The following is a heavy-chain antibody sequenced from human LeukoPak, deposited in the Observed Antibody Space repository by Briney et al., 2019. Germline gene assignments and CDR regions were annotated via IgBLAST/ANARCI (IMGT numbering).Heavy chain of an antibody. V-gene: IGHV4-34*01. D-gene: IGHD3-22*01. CDR1: GGSFSGYY. CDR3: ARVPRDSSGSGFDY. J-gene: IGHJ4*02. CDR2: INHSGST. Sequence: KSSETLSLTCAVYGGSFSGYYWSWIRQPPGKGLEWIGEINHSGSTNYNPSLKSRVTISVDTSKNQFSLKLSSVTAADTAVYYCARVPRDSSGSGFDYWGQGTLVTVSS.